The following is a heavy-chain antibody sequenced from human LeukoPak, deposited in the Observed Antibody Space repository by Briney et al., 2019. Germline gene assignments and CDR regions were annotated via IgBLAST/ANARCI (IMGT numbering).Heavy chain of an antibody. V-gene: IGHV1-69*13. Sequence: ASVKVSCKASGGTFSNYALSWVRQAPGQGLEWMGGIIPIFGTANYAQKFQGRVTITADESTSTAYMELSSLRSEDTAVYYCARAVYCTSTTCCAFDYWGQGTLATVSS. CDR3: ARAVYCTSTTCCAFDY. J-gene: IGHJ4*02. CDR2: IIPIFGTA. D-gene: IGHD2-2*01. CDR1: GGTFSNYA.